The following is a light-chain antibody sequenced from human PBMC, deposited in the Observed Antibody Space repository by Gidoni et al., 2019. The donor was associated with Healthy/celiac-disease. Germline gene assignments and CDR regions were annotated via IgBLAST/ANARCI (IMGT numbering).Light chain of an antibody. CDR2: AAS. V-gene: IGKV1-39*01. CDR1: QSISSY. J-gene: IGKJ5*01. Sequence: DIQMTQSPSSLSASVGDRVTITCRASQSISSYLNWYQQQPGKAPKLLIYAASSLQSGVPSRFSGSGSGTDFTLTISSLQPEDFATYYCQQSYSTPPGITFGQGTRLEIK. CDR3: QQSYSTPPGIT.